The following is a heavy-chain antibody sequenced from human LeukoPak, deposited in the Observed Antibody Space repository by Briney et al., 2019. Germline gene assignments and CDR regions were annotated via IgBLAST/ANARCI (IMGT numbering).Heavy chain of an antibody. CDR2: INSDGIYI. V-gene: IGHV3-21*04. CDR3: ARNVGSGYYYYFDY. J-gene: IGHJ4*02. CDR1: GFPFNRYS. D-gene: IGHD3-22*01. Sequence: GGSLRLSCAASGFPFNRYSMNWVRQAPGEGLEWVSSINSDGIYIYYADSMRGRFTVSRDSVKNSLYLQMNSLRAEDTALYYCARNVGSGYYYYFDYWGQGTLVTVSS.